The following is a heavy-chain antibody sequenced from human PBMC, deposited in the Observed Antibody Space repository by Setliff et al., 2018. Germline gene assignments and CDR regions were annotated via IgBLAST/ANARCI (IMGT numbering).Heavy chain of an antibody. CDR3: AREGPESDSSGYMDV. CDR2: MHQSGRI. J-gene: IGHJ6*03. CDR1: DGAFSTYY. V-gene: IGHV4-34*01. D-gene: IGHD3-22*01. Sequence: SETLSLTCDVYDGAFSTYYWTWIRQPPGKGLEWIGDMHQSGRINFNPSLKSRVTMSADPPKNQFSLKLTSVTAADTAVYYCAREGPESDSSGYMDVWGQGTTVTVSS.